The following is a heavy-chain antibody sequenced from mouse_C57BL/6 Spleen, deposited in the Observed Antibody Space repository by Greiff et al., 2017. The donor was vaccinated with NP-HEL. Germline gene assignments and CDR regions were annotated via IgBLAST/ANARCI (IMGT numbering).Heavy chain of an antibody. CDR1: GYTFTSYW. D-gene: IGHD1-1*01. CDR3: ARGDGSSQFAY. Sequence: QVQLQQPGAELVKPGASVKMSCKASGYTFTSYWITWVKQRPGQGLEWIGDIYPGSGSTNYNEKFKSKATLPVTTSSCTAYMQPSSLTSEDSAVYYCARGDGSSQFAYWGQGTLVTVAA. V-gene: IGHV1-55*01. J-gene: IGHJ3*01. CDR2: IYPGSGST.